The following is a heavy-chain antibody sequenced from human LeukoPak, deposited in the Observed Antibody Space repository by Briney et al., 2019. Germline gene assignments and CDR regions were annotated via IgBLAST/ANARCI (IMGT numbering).Heavy chain of an antibody. CDR3: ARLQGSRIQREIWDYYYYGMDV. Sequence: PGESLKISCKASGYTFSDLWIGWVRQMPGKGLEWMGIIFPADSDIRYSLSFQGQVTISADKSISTAYLQWSSLKASDTAMYYCARLQGSRIQREIWDYYYYGMDVWGQGTTVTVSS. V-gene: IGHV5-51*01. CDR2: IFPADSDI. J-gene: IGHJ6*02. CDR1: GYTFSDLW. D-gene: IGHD5-18*01.